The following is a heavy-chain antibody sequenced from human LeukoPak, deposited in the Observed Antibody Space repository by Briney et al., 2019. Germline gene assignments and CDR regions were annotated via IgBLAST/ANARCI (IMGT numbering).Heavy chain of an antibody. Sequence: SETLSLTCTVCGGSMSAGSHYWRWVRQHPGKGLEWIGCIYDSRFTYYNSSLQSRVSISVDSSENQLSLKLSSVTAADTAVYYCAGGFDSSKMAYWGQGILVTVSS. V-gene: IGHV4-31*03. CDR2: IYDSRFT. D-gene: IGHD6-13*01. CDR3: AGGFDSSKMAY. J-gene: IGHJ4*02. CDR1: GGSMSAGSHY.